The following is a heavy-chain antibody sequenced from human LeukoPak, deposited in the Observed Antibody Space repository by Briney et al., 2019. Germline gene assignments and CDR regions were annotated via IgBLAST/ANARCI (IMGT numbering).Heavy chain of an antibody. CDR2: IYHSGST. CDR1: GGSISSSSYY. Sequence: PSETLSLTCTVSGGSISSSSYYWGWIRQPPGKGLEWIGSIYHSGSTYYNPSLKSRVTISVDTPKNQFSLKLSSVTAADTAVYYCARDQWLVVFNYWGQGTLVTVSS. CDR3: ARDQWLVVFNY. D-gene: IGHD6-19*01. V-gene: IGHV4-39*07. J-gene: IGHJ4*02.